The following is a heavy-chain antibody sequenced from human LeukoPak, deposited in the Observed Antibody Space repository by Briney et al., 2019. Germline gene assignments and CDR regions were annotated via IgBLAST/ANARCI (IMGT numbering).Heavy chain of an antibody. V-gene: IGHV3-23*01. CDR1: GFTFSSYG. D-gene: IGHD2-2*02. J-gene: IGHJ1*01. CDR2: ISGSGGST. CDR3: AKDRARYCSSTSCYSNPNAEYFQH. Sequence: GGTLRLSCAASGFTFSSYGMSWVRQAPGKGLEWVSAISGSGGSTYYADSVKGRFTISRDNSKNTLYLQMNSLRAEDTAVYYCAKDRARYCSSTSCYSNPNAEYFQHWGQGTLVTVSS.